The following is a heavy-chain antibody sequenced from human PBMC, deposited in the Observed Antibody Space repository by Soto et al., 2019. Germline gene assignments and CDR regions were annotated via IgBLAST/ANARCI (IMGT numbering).Heavy chain of an antibody. CDR1: GLTFSNYG. CDR3: AKGVTGTTFYYYGMDV. D-gene: IGHD1-7*01. J-gene: IGHJ6*02. CDR2: ISYDGSNK. Sequence: GGPLRLPCAASGLTFSNYGIHRVRQAPGKGLEWVAVISYDGSNKYYADSVKGRFTISRDNSKNTLYLQMNSLRAEDTAVYYCAKGVTGTTFYYYGMDVWGQGTTVTVSS. V-gene: IGHV3-30*18.